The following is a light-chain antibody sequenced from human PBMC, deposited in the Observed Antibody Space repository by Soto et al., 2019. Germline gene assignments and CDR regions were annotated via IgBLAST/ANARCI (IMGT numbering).Light chain of an antibody. CDR1: QTIRSNY. Sequence: ETVLTQSPATLSLSPGERATLSCRASQTIRSNYLAWYRQTPGQAPRLLIYGASNRATGIADRCSGSGSGTFFTLIIGRLAHEDFALYYWQQYGSSPWTFGQGTKLEIK. CDR3: QQYGSSPWT. CDR2: GAS. J-gene: IGKJ1*01. V-gene: IGKV3-20*01.